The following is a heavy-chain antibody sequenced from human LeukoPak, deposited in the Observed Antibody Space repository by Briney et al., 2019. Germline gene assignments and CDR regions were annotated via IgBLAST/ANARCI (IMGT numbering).Heavy chain of an antibody. D-gene: IGHD3-22*01. CDR2: INPNSGGT. CDR3: ARDVGYYYDSSGYPFDY. CDR1: GYTFTGYY. J-gene: IGHJ4*02. Sequence: ASVKVSCKASGYTFTGYYMHWVRQAPGQGLEWMGWINPNSGGTNYAQKFQGRVTMTRDTSIRTAYIELSRLRSDDTAVYYCARDVGYYYDSSGYPFDYWGQGTLVTVSS. V-gene: IGHV1-2*02.